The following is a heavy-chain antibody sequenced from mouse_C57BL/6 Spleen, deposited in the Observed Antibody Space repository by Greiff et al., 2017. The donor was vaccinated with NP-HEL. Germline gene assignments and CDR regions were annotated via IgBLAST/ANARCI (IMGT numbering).Heavy chain of an antibody. V-gene: IGHV1-55*01. CDR3: ARGVAMDY. J-gene: IGHJ4*01. CDR2: IYPGSGSP. CDR1: GYTFTSYW. Sequence: QVQLQQPGAELVKPGASVKMSCKASGYTFTSYWITWVKQRPGQGLEWIGDIYPGSGSPNYNEKFKSKATLTLDTSSSTAYMQLSSLTSEDSAVYYCARGVAMDYWGQGTSVTVSS.